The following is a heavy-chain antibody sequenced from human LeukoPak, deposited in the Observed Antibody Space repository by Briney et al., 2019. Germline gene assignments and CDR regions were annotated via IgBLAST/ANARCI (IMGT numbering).Heavy chain of an antibody. CDR3: AREPDYGVYAGYFDY. Sequence: YPGGSLRLSCAASGFTFSSYSMNWVRQAPGKGLEWVSSISSSSYTYYADSVKGRFTISRDNAKNSLYLQMNSLRAEDTAVYYCAREPDYGVYAGYFDYWGQGTLVTVSS. CDR2: ISSSSYT. J-gene: IGHJ4*02. V-gene: IGHV3-21*01. D-gene: IGHD4-17*01. CDR1: GFTFSSYS.